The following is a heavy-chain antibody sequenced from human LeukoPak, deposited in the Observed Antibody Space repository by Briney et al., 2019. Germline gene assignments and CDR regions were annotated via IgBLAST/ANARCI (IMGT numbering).Heavy chain of an antibody. CDR1: GFTFSSYG. CDR3: AKDPLLPDSSGYYRSQYYFDY. Sequence: GGSLRLSCAASGFTFSSYGMHWVRQAPGKGLEWVAFIRYDGSNKYYADSVKGRFTISRDNSKNTLYLRMNSLRAEDTAVYYCAKDPLLPDSSGYYRSQYYFDYWGQGTLVTVSS. CDR2: IRYDGSNK. J-gene: IGHJ4*02. V-gene: IGHV3-30*02. D-gene: IGHD3-22*01.